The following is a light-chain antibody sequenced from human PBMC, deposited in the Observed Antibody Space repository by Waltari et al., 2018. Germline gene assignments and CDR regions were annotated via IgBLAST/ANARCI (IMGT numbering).Light chain of an antibody. CDR3: SSYISSSTLEL. CDR1: SRDVGGYNY. V-gene: IGLV2-14*03. CDR2: DVR. J-gene: IGLJ2*01. Sequence: QSALTQPASVSGSPGQSITISCTGTSRDVGGYNYVSCYQQHPGKAPKLMIYDVRNRPSGVSNRFSGSKSGNTASLTISGLQAEDEADYYCSSYISSSTLELFGGGTSLTVL.